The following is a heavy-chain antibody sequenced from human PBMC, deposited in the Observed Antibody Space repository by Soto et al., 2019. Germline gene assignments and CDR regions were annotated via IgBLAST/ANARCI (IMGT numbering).Heavy chain of an antibody. CDR2: IYYSGST. J-gene: IGHJ3*02. Sequence: PSETLSLTCTVSGGSISSYYWSWIRQPPGKGLEWIGYIYYSGSTNYNPSLKSRVTISVDTSKNQFSLKLSSVTAADTAVYYCAREWALSGRRDAFDIWGQGTMVTV. V-gene: IGHV4-59*01. CDR3: AREWALSGRRDAFDI. D-gene: IGHD1-26*01. CDR1: GGSISSYY.